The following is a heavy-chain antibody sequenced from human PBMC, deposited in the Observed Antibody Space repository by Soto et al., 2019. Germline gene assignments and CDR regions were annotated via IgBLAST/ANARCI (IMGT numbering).Heavy chain of an antibody. CDR1: GGTFSPYT. J-gene: IGHJ4*02. D-gene: IGHD3-10*01. Sequence: QVQLVHSGAEVKKPGSSVKVSCKASGGTFSPYTINWVRQAPGQGLEWMGRIIPFHGVTNYAQKFQARVTIIADKSTSTAYMELSGLRFEDTAMYYCTRDWEITVSTWSFGGFWGRGTLVTVSS. V-gene: IGHV1-69*04. CDR2: IIPFHGVT. CDR3: TRDWEITVSTWSFGGF.